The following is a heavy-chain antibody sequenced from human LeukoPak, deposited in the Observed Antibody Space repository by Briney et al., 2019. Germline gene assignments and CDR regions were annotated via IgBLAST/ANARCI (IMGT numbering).Heavy chain of an antibody. D-gene: IGHD3-22*01. J-gene: IGHJ4*02. CDR3: ARDSYDSSGYYSNFDY. Sequence: PGGSLRLSCAASGFTFSTYGMHWVRQAPGKGLEWVALIWYDGSYKYYADSVKGRFTISRDNSKNTLYLQMNSLRAEDTAVYYCARDSYDSSGYYSNFDYWGQGTLVTVSS. V-gene: IGHV3-33*01. CDR1: GFTFSTYG. CDR2: IWYDGSYK.